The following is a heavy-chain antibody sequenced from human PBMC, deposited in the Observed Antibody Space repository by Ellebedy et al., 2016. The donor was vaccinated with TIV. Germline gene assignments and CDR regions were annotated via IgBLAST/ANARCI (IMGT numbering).Heavy chain of an antibody. CDR2: IHPGDSYI. CDR3: ARHIPPHLPVH. V-gene: IGHV5-51*01. J-gene: IGHJ1*01. D-gene: IGHD2-2*01. Sequence: PGGSLRLSCQGSGYNFNNYWIAWVRQMPGKGLEWMGIIHPGDSYIRYSPPFQGQVTISADRSTNTAYLQWSSLKASDSAMYYCARHIPPHLPVHWGQGTLVTVSS. CDR1: GYNFNNYW.